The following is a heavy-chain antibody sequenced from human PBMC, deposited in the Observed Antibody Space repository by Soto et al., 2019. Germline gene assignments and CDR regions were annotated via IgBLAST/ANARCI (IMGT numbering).Heavy chain of an antibody. CDR3: TRDRDGAAGLLIDY. Sequence: VAVIWYDGGKKFYADSVKGRFAISRDNSKNTLYLQMNSLGVEDTAVYYCTRDRDGAAGLLIDYWGQGTLVTVSS. CDR2: IWYDGGKK. D-gene: IGHD6-13*01. V-gene: IGHV3-33*01. J-gene: IGHJ4*02.